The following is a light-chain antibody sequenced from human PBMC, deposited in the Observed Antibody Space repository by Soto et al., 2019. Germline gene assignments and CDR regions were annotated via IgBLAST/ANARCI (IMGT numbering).Light chain of an antibody. CDR3: ISYAGFNRYL. J-gene: IGLJ1*01. CDR2: GND. Sequence: QSVLTQPPSVSGAPGQRVTISCTGSSSNIGAGYDVHWYQQLPGKAPKLLIYGNDNRPSGVPERFSAYKSGVTAFLIVSGLKAGDEADYYCISYAGFNRYLFGTGTKVTVL. V-gene: IGLV1-40*01. CDR1: SSNIGAGYD.